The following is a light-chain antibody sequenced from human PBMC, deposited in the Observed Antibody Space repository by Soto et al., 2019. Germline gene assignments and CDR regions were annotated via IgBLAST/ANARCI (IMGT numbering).Light chain of an antibody. CDR1: QSVTSSY. J-gene: IGKJ5*01. CDR3: QQYGSSPT. V-gene: IGKV3-20*01. CDR2: GAS. Sequence: EIVLTQSPGTLSLSPGERATLSCRASQSVTSSYLAWYQQKPGHAPRLLIYGASSRATGIPDRFSGSGSGTDFTLTISRLEPEDFVVYYCQQYGSSPTFVQGIRLEIK.